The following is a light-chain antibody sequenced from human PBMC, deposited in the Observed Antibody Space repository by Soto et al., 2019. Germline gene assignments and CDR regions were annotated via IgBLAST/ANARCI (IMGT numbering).Light chain of an antibody. Sequence: ELVLTQSPGTLSLSPGERATLSCRASQSVSSSYLAWYQQKPGQAPRLLIYGASSRATGIPDRFSGSGSGIDFTITISRLEPEDFAVYYCQQYGSSSLYTFGQGTKLEIK. CDR3: QQYGSSSLYT. V-gene: IGKV3-20*01. J-gene: IGKJ2*01. CDR1: QSVSSSY. CDR2: GAS.